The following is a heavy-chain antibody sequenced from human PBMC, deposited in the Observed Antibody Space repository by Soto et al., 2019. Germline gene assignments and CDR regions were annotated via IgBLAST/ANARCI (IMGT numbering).Heavy chain of an antibody. J-gene: IGHJ6*01. Sequence: QVQLVESGGGVVQPGRSLRLSCAASGFTFSSYGMHWVRQAPGKGLEWVAVISYDGSNKYYADSVKGRFTISRDNSKNTLYLQMNSLRAEDTAVYYCAKDATSGSYGGDHYYGMDVW. V-gene: IGHV3-30*18. CDR2: ISYDGSNK. CDR3: AKDATSGSYGGDHYYGMDV. D-gene: IGHD1-26*01. CDR1: GFTFSSYG.